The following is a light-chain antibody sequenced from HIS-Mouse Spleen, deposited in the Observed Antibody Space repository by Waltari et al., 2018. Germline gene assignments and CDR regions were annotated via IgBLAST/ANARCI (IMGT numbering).Light chain of an antibody. CDR1: SSDVGSHNL. CDR3: CSYAGSSTWV. V-gene: IGLV2-23*01. J-gene: IGLJ3*02. Sequence: QSALTQPASVSVSPGQSITISCTGTSSDVGSHNLVSRDQQHPGKAPKPTVYEGSKRTSGVSNRCSGSKSANTAYLTISGLQSDDEANYYCCSYAGSSTWVFGGGTKLTVL. CDR2: EGS.